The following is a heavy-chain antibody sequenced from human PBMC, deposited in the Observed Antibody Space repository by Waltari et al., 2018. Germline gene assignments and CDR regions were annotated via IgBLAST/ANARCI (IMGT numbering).Heavy chain of an antibody. CDR3: TTSRDEYTAMVFFDH. V-gene: IGHV3-66*02. Sequence: DVQLVESGGGLVHPGGSLRLSCAASGFSVSTTHMSWVGQTPGKGLDWVSIIYPAGSTYNADSVVGRFTIYRDISQNTLHLQMNNLRPEDTAIYYCTTSRDEYTAMVFFDHWGQGTLVSVSS. D-gene: IGHD5-18*01. J-gene: IGHJ4*02. CDR2: IYPAGST. CDR1: GFSVSTTH.